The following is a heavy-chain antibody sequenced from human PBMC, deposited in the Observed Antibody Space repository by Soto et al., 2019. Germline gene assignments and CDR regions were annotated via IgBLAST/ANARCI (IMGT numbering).Heavy chain of an antibody. D-gene: IGHD4-4*01. J-gene: IGHJ4*02. CDR2: ISSSSSTI. CDR3: ARDVPTENSLFDY. Sequence: GGSLRLSSAASGVPFSSYSMNWVRQAPGKGLEWVSYISSSSSTIYYADSVKGRSTISRDNAKNSLYLQMNSLRAEDTAVYYCARDVPTENSLFDYWGQGTLVTVSS. V-gene: IGHV3-48*01. CDR1: GVPFSSYS.